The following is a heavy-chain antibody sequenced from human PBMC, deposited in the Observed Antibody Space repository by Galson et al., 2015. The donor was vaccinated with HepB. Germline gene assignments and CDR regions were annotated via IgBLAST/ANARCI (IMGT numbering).Heavy chain of an antibody. J-gene: IGHJ5*02. V-gene: IGHV1-46*01. Sequence: SVKVSCKASGYTFTSYYMHWVRQAPGQGLEWMGIINPSGGSTSYAQKFQGRVTVTRDTSTSTVYMELSSLRSEDTAVYYCARGEYYYDSSGYYRNNWFDPWGQGTLVTVSS. D-gene: IGHD3-22*01. CDR2: INPSGGST. CDR3: ARGEYYYDSSGYYRNNWFDP. CDR1: GYTFTSYY.